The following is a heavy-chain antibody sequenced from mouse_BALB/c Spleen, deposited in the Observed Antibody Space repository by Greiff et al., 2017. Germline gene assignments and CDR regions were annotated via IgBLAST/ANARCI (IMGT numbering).Heavy chain of an antibody. Sequence: EVKLVESGGGLVKPGGSLKLSCAASGFTFSSYAMSWVRQTPEKRLEWVATISSGGSYTYYPDSVKGRFTISRDNAKNTLYLQMSSLRSEDTAMYYCARRDYGSSYGYFDVWGAGTTVTVSS. CDR2: ISSGGSYT. V-gene: IGHV5-9-3*01. CDR1: GFTFSSYA. CDR3: ARRDYGSSYGYFDV. D-gene: IGHD1-1*01. J-gene: IGHJ1*01.